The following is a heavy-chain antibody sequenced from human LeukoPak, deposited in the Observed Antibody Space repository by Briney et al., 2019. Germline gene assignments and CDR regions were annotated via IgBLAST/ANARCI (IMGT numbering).Heavy chain of an antibody. D-gene: IGHD6-19*01. CDR1: GDSISNYY. V-gene: IGHV4-59*08. J-gene: IGHJ5*01. CDR2: IYYRGST. Sequence: SETLSLTCTVSGDSISNYYWNWIPQPPGKGREGSAYIYYRGSTNYKPPLNSQVTISLDTCKNQISRKPTSVTATHTPVCYLARLGNSGWFDFWGEGTLVTVS. CDR3: ARLGNSGWFDF.